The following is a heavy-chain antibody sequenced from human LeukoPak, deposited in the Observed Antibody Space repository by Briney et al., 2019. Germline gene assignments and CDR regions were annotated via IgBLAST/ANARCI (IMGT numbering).Heavy chain of an antibody. D-gene: IGHD3-10*01. J-gene: IGHJ4*02. CDR1: GGSISSYY. Sequence: SETLSLTCTVSGGSISSYYWSWIRQPPGKGLEWIGDIYYSGSTNYNPSLTSRVTISVDTSKNQFSLKLSSVTAADTAVYYCARGGGYYGSGTDFDYGGQGTLVTVSS. CDR2: IYYSGST. V-gene: IGHV4-59*01. CDR3: ARGGGYYGSGTDFDY.